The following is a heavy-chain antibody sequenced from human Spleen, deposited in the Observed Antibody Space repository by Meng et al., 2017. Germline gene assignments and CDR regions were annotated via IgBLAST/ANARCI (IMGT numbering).Heavy chain of an antibody. CDR1: GFTFSSYS. CDR3: ARDFLPTFGGVIVRDY. V-gene: IGHV3-21*01. CDR2: ISSSSSYI. Sequence: GESLKISCAASGFTFSSYSMNWVRQAPGKGLEWVSSISSSSSYIYYADSVKGRFTISRDNAKNSLYLQMNSLRAEDTAVYYCARDFLPTFGGVIVRDYWGQGTLVTVSS. D-gene: IGHD3-16*02. J-gene: IGHJ4*02.